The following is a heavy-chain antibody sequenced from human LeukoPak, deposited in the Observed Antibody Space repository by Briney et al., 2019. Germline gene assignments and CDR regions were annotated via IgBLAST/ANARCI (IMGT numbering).Heavy chain of an antibody. V-gene: IGHV3-66*01. D-gene: IGHD3-10*01. Sequence: GGSLRLSCVGSGFTITSNYVSWVRQAPGKGLEWVPFFYSGGATYYADSVKGRLTISGDSLKNTLYLQMSTLRADDTAVYYCARDGGAGSPDGRNRVFFGMDVWGQGTTVTVSS. J-gene: IGHJ6*02. CDR3: ARDGGAGSPDGRNRVFFGMDV. CDR1: GFTITSNY. CDR2: FYSGGAT.